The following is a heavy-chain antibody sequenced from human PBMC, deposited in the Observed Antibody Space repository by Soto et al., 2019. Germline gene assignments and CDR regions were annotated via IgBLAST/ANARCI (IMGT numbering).Heavy chain of an antibody. Sequence: GASVKVSCKASGYTLTELSMHWVRQAPGKGLEWMGGFDPEDGETIYAQKFQGRVTMTEDTSTDTAYMELSSLRSEDTAVYYCATDYYDFWSGPTRAYYGMDVWGQGTTVTVSS. D-gene: IGHD3-3*01. J-gene: IGHJ6*02. V-gene: IGHV1-24*01. CDR3: ATDYYDFWSGPTRAYYGMDV. CDR2: FDPEDGET. CDR1: GYTLTELS.